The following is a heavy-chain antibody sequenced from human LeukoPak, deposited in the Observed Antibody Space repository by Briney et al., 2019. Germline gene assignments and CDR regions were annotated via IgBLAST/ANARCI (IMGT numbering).Heavy chain of an antibody. CDR1: GFAFNNYA. CDR3: ASCPTPSNCYGLQLGR. J-gene: IGHJ4*02. Sequence: GSLRLSCAASGFAFNNYAMSWVRHVPGKGLEGVSIIRGDGGGIFYADSVTGRFTISRDNAENTLYLQMNSLRAEDTALYYCASCPTPSNCYGLQLGRWGQGTLVSVSS. V-gene: IGHV3-23*01. CDR2: IRGDGGGI. D-gene: IGHD6-25*01.